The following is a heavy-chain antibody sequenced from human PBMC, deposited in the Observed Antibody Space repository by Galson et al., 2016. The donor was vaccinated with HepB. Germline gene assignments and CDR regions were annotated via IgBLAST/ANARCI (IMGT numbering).Heavy chain of an antibody. J-gene: IGHJ6*03. D-gene: IGHD6-13*01. CDR1: GFTVSSNY. V-gene: IGHV3-53*01. Sequence: SLRLSCAASGFTVSSNYMSWVRQAPGKGLEWVSVINSGGSTYHSDSVKGRFTISRDNSKSTLYLQMNSLRAEDTAVYYCARDREGIEPATSLGLGYYYYYIDVWGKGTTVTVSS. CDR3: ARDREGIEPATSLGLGYYYYYIDV. CDR2: INSGGST.